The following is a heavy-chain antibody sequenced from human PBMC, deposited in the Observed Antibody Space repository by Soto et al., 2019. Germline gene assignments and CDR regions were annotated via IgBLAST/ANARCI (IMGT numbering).Heavy chain of an antibody. D-gene: IGHD2-2*01. V-gene: IGHV4-39*01. CDR3: ARRPRVAMPGFDYKYYFRSDI. Sequence: SETLCDPYTVSGGSIRGSSYYWCWVRQHQGKGLEWLGNIYYSGSTYYNPSLKSRVPISVDTSENQFSLRLTSVTAAVTAVYYCARRPRVAMPGFDYKYYFRSDIWGQGTTVT. CDR1: GGSIRGSSYY. J-gene: IGHJ6*02. CDR2: IYYSGST.